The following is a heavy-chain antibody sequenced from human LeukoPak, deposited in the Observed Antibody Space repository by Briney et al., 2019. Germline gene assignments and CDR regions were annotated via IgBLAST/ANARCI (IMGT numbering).Heavy chain of an antibody. V-gene: IGHV1-18*01. Sequence: EASVKVSCKASGYSFSTFGITWVRQAPGQGLEWMGWISAYNGNTNYAQKFQGRVTMTTDTSTSTAYMELRSLRSDDTAVYYCARIAYSRDYYYVGVGKIFDYWGQGTLVTVS. CDR2: ISAYNGNT. J-gene: IGHJ4*02. CDR1: GYSFSTFG. CDR3: ARIAYSRDYYYVGVGKIFDY. D-gene: IGHD3-22*01.